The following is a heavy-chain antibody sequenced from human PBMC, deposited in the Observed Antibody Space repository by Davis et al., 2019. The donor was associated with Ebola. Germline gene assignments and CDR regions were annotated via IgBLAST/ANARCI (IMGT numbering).Heavy chain of an antibody. D-gene: IGHD3-9*01. Sequence: GESLKISCAASGFTFSSYEMNWVRQAPGKGLEWVSYISSSGANIDYADSVKGRFTASRDNAKNSLYLQMNSLRAEDTAIYYCARDRYDIATGYVYYFDYWGQGTLVTVSS. CDR3: ARDRYDIATGYVYYFDY. J-gene: IGHJ4*02. V-gene: IGHV3-48*03. CDR1: GFTFSSYE. CDR2: ISSSGANI.